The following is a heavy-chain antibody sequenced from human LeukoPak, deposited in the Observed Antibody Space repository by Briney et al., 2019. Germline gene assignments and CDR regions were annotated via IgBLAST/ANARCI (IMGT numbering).Heavy chain of an antibody. V-gene: IGHV3-66*01. J-gene: IGHJ4*02. CDR1: GFTVSSNY. CDR2: IYSGGST. D-gene: IGHD4-17*01. CDR3: AKNAHDFGDSKIDY. Sequence: GGSLRLSCAASGFTVSSNYMSWVRQSPGKGLEWVSLIYSGGSTYYADSVKGRFTISRDNSKNTLYLQMNSLRAEDTAVYYCAKNAHDFGDSKIDYWGQGTLVTVSS.